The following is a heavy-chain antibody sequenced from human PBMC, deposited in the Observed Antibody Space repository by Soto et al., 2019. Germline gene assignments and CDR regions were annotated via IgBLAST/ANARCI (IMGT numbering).Heavy chain of an antibody. D-gene: IGHD2-8*01. J-gene: IGHJ5*02. Sequence: NPSETLSLTCTVSGGSISSSGYYWGWIRQPPGKGLEWIGSIYYSGSTYYNPSLKSRVTISVDTSKNQFSLKLSSVTAADTAVYYCASYRVCTNGVCSVLKWFDPWGQGTLVTVSS. CDR2: IYYSGST. CDR1: GGSISSSGYY. V-gene: IGHV4-39*01. CDR3: ASYRVCTNGVCSVLKWFDP.